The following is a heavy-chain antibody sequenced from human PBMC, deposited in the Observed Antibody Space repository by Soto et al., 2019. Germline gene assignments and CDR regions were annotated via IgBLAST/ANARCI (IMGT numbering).Heavy chain of an antibody. Sequence: ASVKVSCKASGYTFTSYGISWVRQAPGQGLEWMGWISAYNGNTNYAQKLQGRVTMTTDTSTSTAYMELRSLRSDDTAVYYCARLYSNFDRYYYYGMDVWGQGTTVTVS. CDR3: ARLYSNFDRYYYYGMDV. V-gene: IGHV1-18*01. CDR2: ISAYNGNT. D-gene: IGHD4-4*01. J-gene: IGHJ6*02. CDR1: GYTFTSYG.